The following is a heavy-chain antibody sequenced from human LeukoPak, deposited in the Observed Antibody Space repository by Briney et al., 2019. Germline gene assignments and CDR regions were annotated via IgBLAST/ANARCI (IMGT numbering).Heavy chain of an antibody. CDR1: GYSISSGYY. CDR3: ARAGQWLVRYYFDY. V-gene: IGHV4-38-2*02. D-gene: IGHD6-19*01. Sequence: SETLSLTCTVSGYSISSGYYWGWIRQPPGKGLEWIGSIYHSGSTYYNPSLKSRVTISVDTSKNQFSLKLSSVTAADTAVYYCARAGQWLVRYYFDYWGQGTLVTVSS. J-gene: IGHJ4*02. CDR2: IYHSGST.